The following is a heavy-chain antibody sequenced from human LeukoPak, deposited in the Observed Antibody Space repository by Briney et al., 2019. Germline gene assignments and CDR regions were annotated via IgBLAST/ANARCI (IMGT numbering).Heavy chain of an antibody. D-gene: IGHD3-9*01. CDR2: IRYDGSNK. CDR3: AKEDYDILTGSAFVY. J-gene: IGHJ4*02. V-gene: IGHV3-30*02. CDR1: GFTFSSYG. Sequence: GGSLRLFCAASGFTFSSYGMHWVRQAPGKGLEWVAFIRYDGSNKYYADSVKGRFTISRDNSKNTLYLQMNSLRAEDTAVYYCAKEDYDILTGSAFVYWGQGTLVTVSS.